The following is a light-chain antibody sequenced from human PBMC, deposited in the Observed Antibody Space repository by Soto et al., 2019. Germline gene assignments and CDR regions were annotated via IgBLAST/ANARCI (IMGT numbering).Light chain of an antibody. Sequence: ASQMRQCPSSLSASVGVSVRITFRAIHGIRNELGWYQQKPGKAPKLLIYAASSLQSGVPSRFSGSASGTEFTLTISGLQSEDFAVYYCQQYNDWPSHITFGPGTKVDIK. V-gene: IGKV1-6*01. CDR3: QQYNDWPSHIT. CDR1: HGIRNE. CDR2: AAS. J-gene: IGKJ3*01.